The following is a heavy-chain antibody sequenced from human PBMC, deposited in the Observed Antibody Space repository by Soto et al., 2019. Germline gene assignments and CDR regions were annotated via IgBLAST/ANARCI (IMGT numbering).Heavy chain of an antibody. V-gene: IGHV3-30*18. J-gene: IGHJ6*02. CDR2: ISYDGILK. CDR3: AKDFKVSGGHYGSLNYHYGMDV. CDR1: GFTFSDFG. D-gene: IGHD3-10*01. Sequence: PGGSLRLSCAASGFTFSDFGMHWVRQAPGKGLEWVAIISYDGILKYYADSVKGRFTISRDTSKGAVYLQMNSLTPEDTAVYYCAKDFKVSGGHYGSLNYHYGMDVWGQGTTVTVSS.